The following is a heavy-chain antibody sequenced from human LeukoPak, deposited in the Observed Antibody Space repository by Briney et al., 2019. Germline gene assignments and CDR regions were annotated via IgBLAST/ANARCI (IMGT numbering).Heavy chain of an antibody. D-gene: IGHD4-11*01. J-gene: IGHJ4*02. CDR1: GVSISSGDYY. CDR2: IYHSGST. CDR3: ASTDYSNYPRLDY. V-gene: IGHV4-39*07. Sequence: NPSETLSLTCTVSGVSISSGDYYRSWIRQPPGKGLEWIGEIYHSGSTNYNPSLKSRVTISVDKSKNQFSLKLSSVTAADTAVYYCASTDYSNYPRLDYWGQGTLVTVSS.